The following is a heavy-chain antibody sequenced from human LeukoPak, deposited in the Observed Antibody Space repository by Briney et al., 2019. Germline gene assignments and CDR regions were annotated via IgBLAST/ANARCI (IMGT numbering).Heavy chain of an antibody. D-gene: IGHD3-3*01. CDR3: ARPSFGVFGEGWFDP. CDR1: GGSISSSSYY. V-gene: IGHV4-39*01. CDR2: IYYSGST. Sequence: SETLSLTCTVSGGSISSSSYYWGWIRQPPGKGLEWIGSIYYSGSTYYNPSLKGRVTISVDTSKNQFSLKLSSVTAADTAVYYCARPSFGVFGEGWFDPWGQGTLVTVSS. J-gene: IGHJ5*02.